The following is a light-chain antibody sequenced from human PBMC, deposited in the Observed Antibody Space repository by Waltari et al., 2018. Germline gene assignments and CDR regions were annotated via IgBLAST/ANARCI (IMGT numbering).Light chain of an antibody. CDR3: CSYTGGSIPVI. CDR1: NSDVGKSTL. V-gene: IGLV2-23*02. CDR2: EVS. Sequence: QSALPQPASVSGSPGQSITISCTGTNSDVGKSTLVSWYQQHPGKAPKLMIYEVSKRPSGISYRFSGSKSGDTASLTISGLQAEDEAEYYCCSYTGGSIPVIFGGGTKLTVL. J-gene: IGLJ2*01.